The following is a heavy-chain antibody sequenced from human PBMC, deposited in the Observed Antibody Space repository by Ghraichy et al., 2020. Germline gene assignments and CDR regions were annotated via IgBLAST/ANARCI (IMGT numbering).Heavy chain of an antibody. V-gene: IGHV2-5*01. J-gene: IGHJ4*02. CDR2: IYWNDDK. CDR1: GFSLSTSGMG. Sequence: GPTLVKPTQTLTLTCTFSGFSLSTSGMGVGWIRQPPGKALEWLALIYWNDDKRYSPSLKSRLTITKDTSKNQVVLTMTNMDPVDTATYYCAHSPPDTTEFDYWGQGTLVTVSS. D-gene: IGHD1-14*01. CDR3: AHSPPDTTEFDY.